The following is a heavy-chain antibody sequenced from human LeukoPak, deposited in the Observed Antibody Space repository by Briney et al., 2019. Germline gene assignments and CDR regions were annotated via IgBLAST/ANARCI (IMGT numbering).Heavy chain of an antibody. Sequence: ASVTVSCKASGYTFTSYGISWVCQAPGQGLEWMGWISAYNGNTNYAQKLQGRVTMTTDTSTSTAYMELRSLRSDDTAVYYCARTVGRGYYFDYWGQGTLVTVSS. CDR1: GYTFTSYG. J-gene: IGHJ4*02. CDR2: ISAYNGNT. CDR3: ARTVGRGYYFDY. D-gene: IGHD1-26*01. V-gene: IGHV1-18*01.